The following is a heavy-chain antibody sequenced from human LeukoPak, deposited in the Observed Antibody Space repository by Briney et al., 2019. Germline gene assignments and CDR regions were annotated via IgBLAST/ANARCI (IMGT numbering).Heavy chain of an antibody. CDR1: GFTVSSNY. V-gene: IGHV3-53*01. Sequence: GGSLRLSCAASGFTVSSNYMSWVRQAPGKGLEWVSVIYSGGSTYYADSVKGRFTISRDNSKNTLYLQMNSLRAEDTAVYYCARERYGDYYFDYWGQGTLVTASS. D-gene: IGHD4-17*01. CDR2: IYSGGST. J-gene: IGHJ4*02. CDR3: ARERYGDYYFDY.